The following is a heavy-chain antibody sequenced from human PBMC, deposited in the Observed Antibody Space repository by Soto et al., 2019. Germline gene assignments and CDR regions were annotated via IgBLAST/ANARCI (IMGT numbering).Heavy chain of an antibody. CDR2: INAGNGNT. Sequence: ASVKVSCKASGYTFTSYAMHWVRQAPGQRLEWMGWINAGNGNTKYSQKFQGRVTITRDTSASTAYMELSSLRSEDTAVYYCARDGFFGVVIPFDYWGQGTLVPVSS. CDR3: ARDGFFGVVIPFDY. J-gene: IGHJ4*02. CDR1: GYTFTSYA. D-gene: IGHD3-3*01. V-gene: IGHV1-3*01.